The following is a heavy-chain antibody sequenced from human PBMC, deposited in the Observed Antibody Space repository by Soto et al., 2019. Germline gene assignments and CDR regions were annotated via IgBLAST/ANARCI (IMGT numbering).Heavy chain of an antibody. CDR1: GFTFSSAW. CDR3: TTDSADIVVVPATFGMDV. Sequence: PGGSLGLSCAASGFTFSSAWMTGVRQAPGKGLEWVGRIKSITDGGTTDYAAPVKGRFTISRDDSKDTLYLQMNNLRTEDTAVYHCTTDSADIVVVPATFGMDVWGQGTTVTV. J-gene: IGHJ6*02. CDR2: IKSITDGGTT. D-gene: IGHD2-2*01. V-gene: IGHV3-15*01.